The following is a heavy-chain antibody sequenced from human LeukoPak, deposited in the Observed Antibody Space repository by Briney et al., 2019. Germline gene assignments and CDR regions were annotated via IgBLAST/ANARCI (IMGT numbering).Heavy chain of an antibody. CDR3: ARGHRRIAALQY. CDR1: GYTFTSYD. V-gene: IGHV1-8*01. Sequence: ASVKVSCKASGYTFTSYDINWVRQATGQGLEWMGWMNPNSGNTGYAQKFQGRVTMTRNTSISTAYMELSSLRSEDTAVYYCARGHRRIAALQYWDQGTLVTVSS. CDR2: MNPNSGNT. D-gene: IGHD6-13*01. J-gene: IGHJ4*02.